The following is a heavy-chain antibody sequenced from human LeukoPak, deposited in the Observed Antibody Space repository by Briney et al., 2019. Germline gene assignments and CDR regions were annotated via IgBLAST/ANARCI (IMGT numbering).Heavy chain of an antibody. Sequence: ASVKVSCKASGYSFTAFYIHWVRQAPGQGLEWMGWIHPRSGETNYAYKFRGRVTMTRDTSISTAYMDLGSLGSDDTAVYYCARDGEYGTGSYYRGCFDYWGQGILVTVSS. CDR3: ARDGEYGTGSYYRGCFDY. V-gene: IGHV1-2*02. CDR1: GYSFTAFY. J-gene: IGHJ4*02. D-gene: IGHD3-10*01. CDR2: IHPRSGET.